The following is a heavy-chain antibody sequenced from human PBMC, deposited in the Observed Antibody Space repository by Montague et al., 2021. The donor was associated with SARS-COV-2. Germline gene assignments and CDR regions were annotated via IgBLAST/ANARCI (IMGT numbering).Heavy chain of an antibody. CDR1: GGSISSSY. D-gene: IGHD6-13*01. V-gene: IGHV4-59*01. J-gene: IGHJ4*02. Sequence: SETLSLTCTVSGGSISSSYCSWIRQRPRKGKEWVGNIHYSGTMKXYSSLNSGVNIFLETSKNQYSLKLSSLTAADTAAYDCTRVHDRRWSDYWGQGSLVTVSS. CDR3: TRVHDRRWSDY. CDR2: IHYSGTM.